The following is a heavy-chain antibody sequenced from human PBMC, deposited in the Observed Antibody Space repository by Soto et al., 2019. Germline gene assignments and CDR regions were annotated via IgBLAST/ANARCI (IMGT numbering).Heavy chain of an antibody. Sequence: SETLSLTCNVSGGSVSSGSYYWGWIRQPPGKGLEWIGFIDYSGTTNYNPSLKSRVTISVDTSKNQFSLKLTSVTAADTAVYYCARDRSFGSGSYSDYWGQGTLVTVSS. CDR1: GGSVSSGSYY. CDR3: ARDRSFGSGSYSDY. D-gene: IGHD3-10*01. J-gene: IGHJ4*02. CDR2: IDYSGTT. V-gene: IGHV4-61*01.